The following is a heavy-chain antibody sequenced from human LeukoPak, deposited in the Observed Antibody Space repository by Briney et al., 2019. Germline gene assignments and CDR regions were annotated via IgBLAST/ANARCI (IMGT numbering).Heavy chain of an antibody. CDR3: ATYYYDSSGYYYVSFDY. Sequence: GASVKVSCKVSGYTLTELSMHWVRQAPGKGLGWMGGFDPEDGETIYAQKFQGRVTMTEDTSTDTAYMELSSLRSEDTAVYYCATYYYDSSGYYYVSFDYWGQGTLVTVSS. CDR1: GYTLTELS. J-gene: IGHJ4*02. D-gene: IGHD3-22*01. CDR2: FDPEDGET. V-gene: IGHV1-24*01.